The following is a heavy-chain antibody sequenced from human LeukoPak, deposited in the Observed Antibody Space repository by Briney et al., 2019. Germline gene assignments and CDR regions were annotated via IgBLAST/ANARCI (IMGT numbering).Heavy chain of an antibody. CDR1: GGTFSSYA. CDR2: IIPIFGTA. D-gene: IGHD5-24*01. Sequence: SVKVSCKASGGTFSSYAISGVRQAPGQGLEWMGGIIPIFGTANCAQKFQGRVTITTDESTSTAYMELSSLRPEDTAAYYCAREGVEMATKYYFDYWGQGTLVTVSS. J-gene: IGHJ4*02. V-gene: IGHV1-69*05. CDR3: AREGVEMATKYYFDY.